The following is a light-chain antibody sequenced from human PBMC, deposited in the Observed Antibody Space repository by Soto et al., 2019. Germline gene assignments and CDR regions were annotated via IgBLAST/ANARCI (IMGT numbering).Light chain of an antibody. V-gene: IGKV3-11*01. J-gene: IGKJ5*01. Sequence: EIVLTQSPASLSLSVGERATLSCRASQSVSSYLAWYQQKPGQAPRLLIYDASNRATGIPARFSGSGSGTDFTLTISSLEPEDFAVYYCQQRSNWPPETFGQGTRLEIK. CDR2: DAS. CDR1: QSVSSY. CDR3: QQRSNWPPET.